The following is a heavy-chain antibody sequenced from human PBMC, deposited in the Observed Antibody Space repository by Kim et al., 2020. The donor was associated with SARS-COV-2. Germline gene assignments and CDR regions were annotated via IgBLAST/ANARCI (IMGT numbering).Heavy chain of an antibody. J-gene: IGHJ4*02. Sequence: GGSLRLSCAASGFTFSNFAMSWVRQSPGKGLEWVSAVSGSGSGTYYADSVKGRFTLSRDNSKNTVYLQLNSLRAEDAAIYYWVKCGDFVVHFDLWGQGAPVTVSS. CDR3: VKCGDFVVHFDL. CDR1: GFTFSNFA. CDR2: VSGSGSGT. D-gene: IGHD7-27*01. V-gene: IGHV3-23*01.